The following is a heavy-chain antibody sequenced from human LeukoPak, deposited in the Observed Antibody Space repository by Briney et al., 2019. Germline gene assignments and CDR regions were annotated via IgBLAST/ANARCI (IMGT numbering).Heavy chain of an antibody. CDR2: INPSGGST. J-gene: IGHJ4*02. V-gene: IGHV1-46*01. CDR1: GYAFTNYY. Sequence: ASVKVSCKSSGYAFTNYYMHWVRQAPGQGLEWMGIINPSGGSTIYAQKFQGRVTMTRDTSTSTIYMELSSLRSEDTAVHYCARRNSHIGSYRPSYYFDYWGQGTLVTVSS. D-gene: IGHD1-26*01. CDR3: ARRNSHIGSYRPSYYFDY.